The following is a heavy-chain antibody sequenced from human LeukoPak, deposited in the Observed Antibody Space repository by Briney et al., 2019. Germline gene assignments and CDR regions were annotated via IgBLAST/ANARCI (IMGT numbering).Heavy chain of an antibody. CDR1: GFIFSSSD. V-gene: IGHV3-33*01. CDR3: ARDSKRSGHRDAFDI. J-gene: IGHJ3*02. CDR2: IYYDGDKK. D-gene: IGHD2-21*01. Sequence: GRSLRLSCAASGFIFSSSDMHWVRQAPGKGLEWVAIIYYDGDKKYNADSVKGRFTISRDNSKNMLFLQINSLRAEDTAVYYCARDSKRSGHRDAFDIWGQGTMVTVSS.